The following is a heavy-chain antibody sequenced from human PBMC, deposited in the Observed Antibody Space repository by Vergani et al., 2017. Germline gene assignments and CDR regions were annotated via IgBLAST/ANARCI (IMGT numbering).Heavy chain of an antibody. CDR1: GFTFGDYA. D-gene: IGHD2-2*01. CDR3: ARDGPDIVVVPAATPPLFDLGLWTY. CDR2: IRSKAYGGTT. Sequence: EVQLVESGGGLVKPGRSLRLSCTASGFTFGDYAMSWFRQAPGKGLEWVGFIRSKAYGGTTEYAASVKGRFTISRDDSKSIAYLQMNSLKTEDTAVYYCARDGPDIVVVPAATPPLFDLGLWTYWGQGTLVTVSS. V-gene: IGHV3-49*05. J-gene: IGHJ4*02.